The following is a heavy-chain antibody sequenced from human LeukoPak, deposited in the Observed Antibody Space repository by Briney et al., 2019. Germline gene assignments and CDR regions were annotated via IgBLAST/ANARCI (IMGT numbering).Heavy chain of an antibody. D-gene: IGHD5-18*01. J-gene: IGHJ4*02. Sequence: PGGSLRLSCAASGFTFDDYGMSWVRQAPGKGLEWVSGINWNGGSTGYADSVKGQFTISRDNAKNSLYLQMNSLRAEDTALYYCARDNVDTAMVTRFFPPDYWGQGTLVTVSS. CDR3: ARDNVDTAMVTRFFPPDY. CDR1: GFTFDDYG. CDR2: INWNGGST. V-gene: IGHV3-20*04.